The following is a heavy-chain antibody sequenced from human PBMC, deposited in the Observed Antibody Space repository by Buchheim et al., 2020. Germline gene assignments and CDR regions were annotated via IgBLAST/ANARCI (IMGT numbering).Heavy chain of an antibody. J-gene: IGHJ6*04. CDR2: IGAGGGST. V-gene: IGHV3-23*01. CDR3: ARGISGLDV. CDR1: GFTFSNNG. D-gene: IGHD1-14*01. Sequence: EVLLLESGGGLVQPGESLRLACAASGFTFSNNGMTWVRQAPGKGLEWVSGIGAGGGSTYYADSVKGRFTMSRDNSRNTLYLPMNSLGAEDTAVYYCARGISGLDVWGKGTT.